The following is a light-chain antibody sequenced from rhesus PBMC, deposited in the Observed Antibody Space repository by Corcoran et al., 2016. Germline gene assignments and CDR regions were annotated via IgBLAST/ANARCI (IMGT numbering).Light chain of an antibody. CDR1: QGINKG. J-gene: IGKJ2*01. CDR3: LQTYAVPYS. CDR2: VAS. Sequence: DIQMIQSSSSLSTSVGDRVTVSCRASQGINKGLSWYQQKPGKAPTLLIYVASNLKTGVSFRFIGSGSGTDYTLTIISLPHADVSTYYCLQTYAVPYSFGRGTRVEIK. V-gene: IGKV1-94*01.